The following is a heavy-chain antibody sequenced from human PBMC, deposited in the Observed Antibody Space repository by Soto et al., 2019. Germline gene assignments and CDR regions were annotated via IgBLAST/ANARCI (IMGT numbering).Heavy chain of an antibody. CDR2: IFDAATT. J-gene: IGHJ6*02. V-gene: IGHV4-61*01. D-gene: IGHD4-17*01. Sequence: QVHLQESGPGLVKPSGTLSLICSVSGESVGRGTNYWSWVRQAPGRGLEWIGYIFDAATTNYSPSVASRVSISLDAAKTQVSLKLTSVTAADTAIYYCARDRRGRADGFIYYYGMEVWGQGTSVTVSS. CDR1: GESVGRGTNY. CDR3: ARDRRGRADGFIYYYGMEV.